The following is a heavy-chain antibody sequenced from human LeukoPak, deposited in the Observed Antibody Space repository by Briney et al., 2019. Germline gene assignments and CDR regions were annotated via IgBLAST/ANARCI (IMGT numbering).Heavy chain of an antibody. CDR3: ASMSSSRAGMDV. Sequence: GGSLRLSCAASGFTFSTYWMTWVRQAPGKGLEWVANIKQDGSEKYYVDSVKGRFTISRDNAKNSLYLQMNSLRAEDTAVYYCASMSSSRAGMDVWGQGTTVTVSS. CDR2: IKQDGSEK. CDR1: GFTFSTYW. D-gene: IGHD6-13*01. V-gene: IGHV3-7*01. J-gene: IGHJ6*02.